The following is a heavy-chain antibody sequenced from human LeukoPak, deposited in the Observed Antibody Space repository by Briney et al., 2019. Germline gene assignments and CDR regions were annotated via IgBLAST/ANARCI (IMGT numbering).Heavy chain of an antibody. Sequence: SETLSLTCAVYGGSFSGYYWSWIRQPPGKGLEWIGEINHSGSTKYNPSLKSRVTISVDTSKNQFSLKLSSVTAADTAVYYCARVSTVVTSEYHDWFDPWGQGTLVTVSS. D-gene: IGHD4-23*01. V-gene: IGHV4-34*01. J-gene: IGHJ5*02. CDR2: INHSGST. CDR3: ARVSTVVTSEYHDWFDP. CDR1: GGSFSGYY.